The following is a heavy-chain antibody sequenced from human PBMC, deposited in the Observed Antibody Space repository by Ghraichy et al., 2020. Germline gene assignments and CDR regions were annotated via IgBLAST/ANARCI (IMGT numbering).Heavy chain of an antibody. Sequence: SETLSLTCTVSGDSISSGSYYWGWIRQPPGKGLEWIGSMFYSGSTYYNPSLKSRVTISVDTSKNQFSLKLRSVTAADTAVYYCARDSSSHYYGLDVWGQGTTVTVSS. CDR1: GDSISSGSYY. D-gene: IGHD6-6*01. J-gene: IGHJ6*02. CDR3: ARDSSSHYYGLDV. CDR2: MFYSGST. V-gene: IGHV4-39*01.